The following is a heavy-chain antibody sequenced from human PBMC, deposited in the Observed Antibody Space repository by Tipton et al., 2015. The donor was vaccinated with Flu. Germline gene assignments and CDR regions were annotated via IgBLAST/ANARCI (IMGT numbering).Heavy chain of an antibody. D-gene: IGHD2-15*01. CDR1: GGSISSGGYY. CDR2: IYYSGST. Sequence: TLSLTCTVSGGSISSGGYYWSWIRQHPGKGLEWIGYIYYSGSTYYNPSLKSRVTISVDTSKNQFSLKLSSVTAADTAVYYCAREEYCSGGTCYEGWFDPWGQGTLVTVSS. J-gene: IGHJ5*02. CDR3: AREEYCSGGTCYEGWFDP. V-gene: IGHV4-31*03.